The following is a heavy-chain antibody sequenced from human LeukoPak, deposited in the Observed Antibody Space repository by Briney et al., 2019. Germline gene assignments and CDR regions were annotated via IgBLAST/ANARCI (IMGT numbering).Heavy chain of an antibody. CDR2: ISGSGGST. CDR1: GFTFSSYS. J-gene: IGHJ5*02. CDR3: AKEDDFWSGYSNWFDP. Sequence: GGSLRLSCAASGFTFSSYSMNWVRQAPGKGLEWVSAISGSGGSTYYADSVKGRFTISRDNSKNTLYLQMNSLRAEDTAVYYCAKEDDFWSGYSNWFDPWGQGTLVTVSS. D-gene: IGHD3-3*01. V-gene: IGHV3-23*01.